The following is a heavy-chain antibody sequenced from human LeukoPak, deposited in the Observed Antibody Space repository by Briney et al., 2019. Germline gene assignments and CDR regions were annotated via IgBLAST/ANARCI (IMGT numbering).Heavy chain of an antibody. V-gene: IGHV1-2*02. CDR3: ARDSELYYDFWSGYPSPGYFDY. D-gene: IGHD3-3*01. Sequence: GASVKVSCKASGYTFTGYYMHWVRQAPGQGLEWMGWINPNSGGTNYAQKFQGRVTMTRDTSISTAYMELSRLRSDDTAVYYCARDSELYYDFWSGYPSPGYFDYWGQGTLVTVSS. CDR1: GYTFTGYY. CDR2: INPNSGGT. J-gene: IGHJ4*02.